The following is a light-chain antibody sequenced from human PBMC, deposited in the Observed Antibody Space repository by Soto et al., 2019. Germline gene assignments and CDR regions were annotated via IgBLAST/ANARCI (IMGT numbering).Light chain of an antibody. J-gene: IGLJ1*01. CDR1: SSDVGNYNY. CDR2: EVS. Sequence: QSALTQPASVSGSPGQSITISCTGTSSDVGNYNYVSWYQQQSGKAPKLIIYEVSNRPSGVSNRFSGSKSGNTASLTISGLQAEDEADYYCSSFTSSRAYDFGIGTKVTVL. V-gene: IGLV2-14*01. CDR3: SSFTSSRAYD.